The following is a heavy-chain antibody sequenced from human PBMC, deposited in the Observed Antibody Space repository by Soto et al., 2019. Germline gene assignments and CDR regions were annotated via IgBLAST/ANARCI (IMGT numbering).Heavy chain of an antibody. V-gene: IGHV3-30*18. CDR3: AKDHGGIQLWLPLGY. Sequence: QVQLVESGGGVGQPGRSLRLSCAACGFTFSSYGMHWVRQAPGKGLEWVAVISYDGSNKYYADSVKGRFTISRDNSKNTLYLQMNSLRAEDTAVYYCAKDHGGIQLWLPLGYWGQGTLVTVSS. CDR2: ISYDGSNK. CDR1: GFTFSSYG. D-gene: IGHD5-18*01. J-gene: IGHJ4*02.